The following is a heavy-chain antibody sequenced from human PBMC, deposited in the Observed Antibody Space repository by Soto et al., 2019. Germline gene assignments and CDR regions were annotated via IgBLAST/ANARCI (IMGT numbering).Heavy chain of an antibody. J-gene: IGHJ6*02. D-gene: IGHD2-2*01. CDR2: MYYSGST. Sequence: QVQLQESGPGLVKPSQTLSLTCSVSGGSISSENYYWSWIRQHPGKGLEWIGYMYYSGSTHYNPSLESRISISVDTSKNQFSLKVTSVTAADTAVYYCARSMYYYYGMDVWGQGTTVTVSS. CDR3: ARSMYYYYGMDV. V-gene: IGHV4-31*03. CDR1: GGSISSENYY.